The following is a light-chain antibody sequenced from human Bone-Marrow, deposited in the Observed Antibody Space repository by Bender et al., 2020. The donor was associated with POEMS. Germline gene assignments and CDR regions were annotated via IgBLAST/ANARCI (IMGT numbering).Light chain of an antibody. CDR3: CSYTRRSTLPYV. CDR1: SSDIGSNNF. CDR2: EVF. V-gene: IGLV2-14*02. J-gene: IGLJ1*01. Sequence: QSALTQPASVSGSPEQTITISCAGTSSDIGSNNFVSWYQQHPDKAPKLIIFEVFKRPTSISSRFSGSKSANTASLTISGLQAEDEADYYCCSYTRRSTLPYVFASGTKVTVL.